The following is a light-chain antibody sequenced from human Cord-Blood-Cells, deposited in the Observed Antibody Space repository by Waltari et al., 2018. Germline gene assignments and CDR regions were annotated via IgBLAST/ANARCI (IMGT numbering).Light chain of an antibody. V-gene: IGKV3-20*01. CDR2: GAS. J-gene: IGKJ1*01. CDR3: QQYGSSPPWT. Sequence: EIVLTQPPGTLSLSPGDRATLSCRARQSVSSSYLALYQQKPGQAPRLLIYGASSRATGIPDRFSGSGSGTDFTLTISRLEPEDFAVYYCQQYGSSPPWTFGQGTKVEIK. CDR1: QSVSSSY.